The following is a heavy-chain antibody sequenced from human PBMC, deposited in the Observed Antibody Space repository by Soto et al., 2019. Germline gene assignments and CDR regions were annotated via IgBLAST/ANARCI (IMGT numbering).Heavy chain of an antibody. D-gene: IGHD4-17*01. V-gene: IGHV4-59*01. J-gene: IGHJ4*02. CDR1: GGSISSYY. CDR3: ARFSVYGDYYFDY. CDR2: IYYSGST. Sequence: LSLTCTVSGGSISSYYWSWIRQPPGKGLEWIGYIYYSGSTNYNPSLKSRVTISVDTSKNQFSLKLSSVTAADTAVYYRARFSVYGDYYFDYWGQGTLVTVSS.